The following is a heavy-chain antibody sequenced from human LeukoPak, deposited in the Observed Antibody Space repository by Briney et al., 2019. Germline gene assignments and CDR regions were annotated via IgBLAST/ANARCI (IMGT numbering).Heavy chain of an antibody. CDR3: ARVSSDAFDI. CDR1: GGSISSGSYY. J-gene: IGHJ3*02. V-gene: IGHV4-61*02. D-gene: IGHD6-6*01. CDR2: IYTSGST. Sequence: KSSETLSLTCTVSGGSISSGSYYWSWIRQPAGKGLEWIGRIYTSGSTNYNPSLKSRVTISVDTSKNQFSLKLSSVTAADTGVYYCARVSSDAFDIWGQGTMVTVSS.